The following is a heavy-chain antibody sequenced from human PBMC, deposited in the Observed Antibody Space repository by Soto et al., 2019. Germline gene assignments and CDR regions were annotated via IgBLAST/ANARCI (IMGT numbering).Heavy chain of an antibody. CDR2: IYHSGST. CDR3: ATRGIVGAIY. J-gene: IGHJ4*02. Sequence: TLSLTCAVSGGSISSGGYSWSWIRQPPGKGLEWIGYIYHSGSTYYNASLKSRVTISVDKSRNQFSLRLSSVTAADTAVYYCATRGIVGAIYWGQGTLVTVSS. V-gene: IGHV4-30-2*01. D-gene: IGHD1-26*01. CDR1: GGSISSGGYS.